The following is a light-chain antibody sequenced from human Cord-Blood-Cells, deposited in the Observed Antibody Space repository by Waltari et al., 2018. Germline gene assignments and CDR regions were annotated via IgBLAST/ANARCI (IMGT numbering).Light chain of an antibody. J-gene: IGLJ1*01. CDR1: SSDVGCYNY. CDR3: CSYAGSYVYV. CDR2: DVS. V-gene: IGLV2-11*01. Sequence: QSALTQPRSVSGSPGPSVTISCTGTSSDVGCYNYVPWYQQHPGKAPKLMIYDVSKRPSGVPDRFSGSKSGNTASLTISGLQAEDEADYYCCSYAGSYVYVFGTGTKVTVL.